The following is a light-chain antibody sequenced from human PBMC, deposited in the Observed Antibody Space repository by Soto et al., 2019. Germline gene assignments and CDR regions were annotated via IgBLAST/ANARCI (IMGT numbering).Light chain of an antibody. CDR1: LSVSSN. V-gene: IGKV3-15*01. CDR3: QQYNIWPPIT. CDR2: GAS. J-gene: IGKJ5*01. Sequence: EIVMTQSPATLSVSPGERAPLSCRASLSVSSNLAWYQQKPGQAPRLLIYGASTRATGIPARFSGSGPGTEFTLTISSLQSEDFAVYYCQQYNIWPPITFGQGTRLEI.